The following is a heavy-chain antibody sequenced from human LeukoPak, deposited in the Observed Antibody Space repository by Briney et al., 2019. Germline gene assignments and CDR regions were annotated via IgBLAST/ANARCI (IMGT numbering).Heavy chain of an antibody. CDR2: ISSSRSTI. D-gene: IGHD6-13*01. V-gene: IGHV3-48*01. Sequence: GGSLRFSCAAAGFTFTSYSMNWVRQAPGKGLEWVSYISSSRSTIYYADSVKGRFTISRDNAKNSLYLQMNSLRAEDTAVYYCARGIQDSSSWPIDYWGQGTLVTVSS. CDR1: GFTFTSYS. J-gene: IGHJ4*02. CDR3: ARGIQDSSSWPIDY.